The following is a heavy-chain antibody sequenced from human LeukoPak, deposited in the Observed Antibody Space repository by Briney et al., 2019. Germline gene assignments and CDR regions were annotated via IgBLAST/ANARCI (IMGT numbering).Heavy chain of an antibody. Sequence: SGGSLRLSCAASGFTFDDYAMHWVRQAPGKGLEWDSLISGDGGSTYYADSVKGRFTISRDNSKNSLYLQMNSLRTEDTALYYCAKDIVDTAMVTGFDYLGQGTLVTVSS. CDR1: GFTFDDYA. V-gene: IGHV3-43*02. CDR3: AKDIVDTAMVTGFDY. J-gene: IGHJ4*02. CDR2: ISGDGGST. D-gene: IGHD5-18*01.